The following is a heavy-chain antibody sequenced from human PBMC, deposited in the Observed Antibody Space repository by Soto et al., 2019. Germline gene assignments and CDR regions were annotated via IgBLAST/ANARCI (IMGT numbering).Heavy chain of an antibody. CDR1: GFTVSSNY. D-gene: IGHD3-10*01. J-gene: IGHJ6*03. CDR2: IYSGGST. Sequence: GGSLRLSCAASGFTVSSNYMSWVRQAPGKGLEWVSVIYSGGSTYYADSVKGRFTISRDNSKNTLYLQMNSLRAEDTAVYYCARVDGSGRVSYYYMDVWGKGTTVTVSS. CDR3: ARVDGSGRVSYYYMDV. V-gene: IGHV3-66*01.